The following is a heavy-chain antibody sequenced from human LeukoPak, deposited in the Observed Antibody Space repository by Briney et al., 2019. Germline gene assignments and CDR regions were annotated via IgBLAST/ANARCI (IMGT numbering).Heavy chain of an antibody. Sequence: SETLSLTCAVFGESFNDYYWSWIRQPPGKGLEWIGEINHSGSTNYNPSLKSRVTISVDTSKNQFSLKLSSVTAADTAVYYCAREIGYCSSTSCPFDYWGQGTLVTVSS. CDR2: INHSGST. D-gene: IGHD2-2*01. V-gene: IGHV4-34*01. CDR3: AREIGYCSSTSCPFDY. J-gene: IGHJ4*02. CDR1: GESFNDYY.